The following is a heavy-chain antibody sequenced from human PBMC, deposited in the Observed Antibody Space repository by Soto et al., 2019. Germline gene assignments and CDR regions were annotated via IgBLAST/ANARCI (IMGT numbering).Heavy chain of an antibody. CDR3: AREGILGLFDAYDL. J-gene: IGHJ3*01. V-gene: IGHV1-18*04. Sequence: ASVKVSCKASVFTSSGISWVRQAPGQRLEWMGWISTHNGNTIYAQKFQGRVIMTMDTSTTTVYMELRSLRPDDTAVYLCAREGILGLFDAYDLWGQGTMVPV. CDR2: ISTHNGNT. D-gene: IGHD3-3*01. CDR1: VFTSSG.